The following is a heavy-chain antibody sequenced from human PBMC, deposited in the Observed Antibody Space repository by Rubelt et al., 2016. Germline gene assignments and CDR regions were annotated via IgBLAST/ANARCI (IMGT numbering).Heavy chain of an antibody. CDR2: ISSSSSYI. J-gene: IGHJ6*02. V-gene: IGHV3-21*01. Sequence: SISSSSSYIYYADSVKGRFTISRDNAKNSLYLQMNSLRAEDTAVYYCARDPIYGMDVWGQGTTVTVSS. CDR3: ARDPIYGMDV.